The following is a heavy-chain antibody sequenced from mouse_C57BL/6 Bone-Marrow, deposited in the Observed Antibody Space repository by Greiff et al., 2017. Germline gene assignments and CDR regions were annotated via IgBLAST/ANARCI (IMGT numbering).Heavy chain of an antibody. Sequence: VQLQQPGAELVKPGASVKLSCKASGYTFTSYWMQWVKQRPGQGLEWIGEIDPSDSYTNYNQKFKGKATLTVDTSSSTAYMQLSSLTSEDSAVYYCARGPYYSNYFYWYFDVWGTGTTVTVSS. V-gene: IGHV1-50*01. J-gene: IGHJ1*03. D-gene: IGHD2-5*01. CDR1: GYTFTSYW. CDR2: IDPSDSYT. CDR3: ARGPYYSNYFYWYFDV.